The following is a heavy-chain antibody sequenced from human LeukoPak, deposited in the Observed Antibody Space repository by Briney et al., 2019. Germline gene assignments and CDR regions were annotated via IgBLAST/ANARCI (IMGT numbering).Heavy chain of an antibody. CDR2: VFPGDSKS. V-gene: IGHV5-51*01. CDR3: ARRRDLYSGSYYPFDY. Sequence: GESLKISCKGSGYNFINHWIGWVRQTPGKGLEWMGIVFPGDSKSGYSPSFQGQVAIVADKSSNTAFLQWSSLKASDSAMYYCARRRDLYSGSYYPFDYWGQGTLVTVSS. J-gene: IGHJ4*02. CDR1: GYNFINHW. D-gene: IGHD1-26*01.